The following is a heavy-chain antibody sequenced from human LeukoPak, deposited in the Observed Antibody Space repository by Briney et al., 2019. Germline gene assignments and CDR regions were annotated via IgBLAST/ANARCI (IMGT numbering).Heavy chain of an antibody. D-gene: IGHD6-13*01. CDR3: ARVPAAPAKKYYYYYYMDV. CDR1: GYSISSGYY. V-gene: IGHV4-38-2*02. Sequence: PSETLSLTCTVSGYSISSGYYWGWIRQPPGKGLEWIGSIYHSGSTYYNPSLKSRVTISVDTSKNQFSLKLSSVTAADTAVYYCARVPAAPAKKYYYYYYMDVWGKGTTVTVSS. J-gene: IGHJ6*03. CDR2: IYHSGST.